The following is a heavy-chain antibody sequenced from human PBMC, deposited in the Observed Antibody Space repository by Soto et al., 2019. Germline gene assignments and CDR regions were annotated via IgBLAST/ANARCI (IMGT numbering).Heavy chain of an antibody. J-gene: IGHJ5*02. V-gene: IGHV1-69*11. CDR3: ARGGFWNGYYSWFDP. D-gene: IGHD3-3*01. CDR1: GGTFSNYA. Sequence: QVQLVQSGAEVKNPGSSVRVSCKASGGTFSNYAISCVRQAPGQGLEWMGGIIPPLRTTNYAQKVQGRVTITADESTRTAYMELSSLRSEDTAVYYCARGGFWNGYYSWFDPWGQGTLVTVSS. CDR2: IIPPLRTT.